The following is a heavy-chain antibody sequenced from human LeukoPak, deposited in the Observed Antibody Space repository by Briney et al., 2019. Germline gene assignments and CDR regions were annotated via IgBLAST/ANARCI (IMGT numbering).Heavy chain of an antibody. V-gene: IGHV1-2*02. J-gene: IGHJ4*02. Sequence: GASVKVSCKASGYTFTGYYMHWVRQAPGQGLEWLGWINTKSGGTKNAREFQGRVTMTRDTSISTAYMELSRLTSDDTAVYYCARATNWTDAGIDYWGQGSLVTVSS. CDR3: ARATNWTDAGIDY. D-gene: IGHD1-1*01. CDR2: INTKSGGT. CDR1: GYTFTGYY.